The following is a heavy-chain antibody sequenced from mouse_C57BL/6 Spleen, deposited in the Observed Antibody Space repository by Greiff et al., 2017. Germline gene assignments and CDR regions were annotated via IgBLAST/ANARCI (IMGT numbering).Heavy chain of an antibody. V-gene: IGHV1-61*01. CDR2: IYPSDSDT. Sequence: QVHVKQPGAELVRPGSSVKLSCKASGYTFTSYWMDWVKQRPGKGLEWIGNIYPSDSDTPYNQKFKDKATLTVDKSSSTAYMQLSSLTSEDSAVYYWAIIYYYGSSSWGQGTSVTVSS. J-gene: IGHJ4*01. CDR3: AIIYYYGSSS. D-gene: IGHD1-1*01. CDR1: GYTFTSYW.